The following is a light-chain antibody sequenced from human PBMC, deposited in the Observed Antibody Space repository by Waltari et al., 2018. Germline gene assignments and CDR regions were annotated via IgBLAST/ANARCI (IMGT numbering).Light chain of an antibody. CDR1: RSVGSN. CDR3: QQYNEWFPWT. J-gene: IGKJ1*01. CDR2: DTS. Sequence: EIMMTQSPDTLSVSPGERATLSCRASRSVGSNLAWYQMKPGQAPRLLLFDTSTRATGIPGRFSGSGSGTDFTLTISSLQSEDFAIYYCQQYNEWFPWTFGQGTKVEVK. V-gene: IGKV3-15*01.